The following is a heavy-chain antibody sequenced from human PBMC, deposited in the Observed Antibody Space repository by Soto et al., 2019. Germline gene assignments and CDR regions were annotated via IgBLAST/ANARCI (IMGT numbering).Heavy chain of an antibody. CDR2: IWYDGSNK. V-gene: IGHV3-33*01. J-gene: IGHJ4*02. D-gene: IGHD5-18*01. CDR1: GFTFSSYG. CDR3: ARDRPDTARMFEF. Sequence: GGSLRLSCAASGFTFSSYGMHWVRQAPGKGLEWVAVIWYDGSNKYYADSVKGRFTISRDNSKNTLYLQMNSLRAEDTAVYYCARDRPDTARMFEFWGQGTLVTVSS.